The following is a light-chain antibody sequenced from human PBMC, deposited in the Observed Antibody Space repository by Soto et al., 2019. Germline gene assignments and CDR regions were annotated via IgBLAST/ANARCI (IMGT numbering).Light chain of an antibody. Sequence: DIQMTQSPSSLSASVRDRVTITCRTSRSISTSLNWYLQKPGEAPKLLIYGASSLQSGVPSRFSGRGSGTDLTLTISNLQPEDFASYYCQQSYTIRRTFGQGTKVQIK. V-gene: IGKV1-39*01. J-gene: IGKJ1*01. CDR2: GAS. CDR1: RSISTS. CDR3: QQSYTIRRT.